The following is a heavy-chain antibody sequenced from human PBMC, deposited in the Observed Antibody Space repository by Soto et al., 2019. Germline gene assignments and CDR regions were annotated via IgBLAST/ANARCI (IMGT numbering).Heavy chain of an antibody. D-gene: IGHD3-22*01. V-gene: IGHV4-59*01. CDR1: GGSISSYY. Sequence: SETLSLTCTVSGGSISSYYWSWIRQPPGKGLEWIGYVYDSGSTKYNPSLKSRVTISLDTSKNQFSLKLSSVSAADTAVYYCARSYDSSGRPRHYFDYWGQGALVTVSS. CDR3: ARSYDSSGRPRHYFDY. CDR2: VYDSGST. J-gene: IGHJ4*02.